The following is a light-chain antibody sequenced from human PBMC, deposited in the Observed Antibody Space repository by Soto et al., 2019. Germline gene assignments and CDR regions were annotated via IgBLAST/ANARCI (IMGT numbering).Light chain of an antibody. Sequence: EIVMTQSPATLSVSPGERVTLSCRASQTIVSNLAWYQQKPGQPPRLLIYDASTRATDIPARFTGSGSGTEFTLTISSLQSEDFAVFYCQQYNNWPPTWTFGQGTKVDIK. V-gene: IGKV3-15*01. CDR2: DAS. CDR1: QTIVSN. J-gene: IGKJ1*01. CDR3: QQYNNWPPTWT.